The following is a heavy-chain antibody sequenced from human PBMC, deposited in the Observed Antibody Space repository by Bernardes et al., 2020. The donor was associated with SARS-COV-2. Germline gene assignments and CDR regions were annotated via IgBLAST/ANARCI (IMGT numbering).Heavy chain of an antibody. CDR3: VQLEPMMPGVPVVEY. J-gene: IGHJ4*02. V-gene: IGHV2-5*02. CDR2: IYWDDEK. Sequence: SGPTLVKPTQTLTLKCTFSGFSLNTKGVGVGWIRQPPGETLEWLALIYWDDEKRFRPSLENRLTITKDTSKNLVVLTMTNMEPVDTATYYCVQLEPMMPGVPVVEYWDQGALVTVSS. CDR1: GFSLNTKGVG. D-gene: IGHD1-1*01.